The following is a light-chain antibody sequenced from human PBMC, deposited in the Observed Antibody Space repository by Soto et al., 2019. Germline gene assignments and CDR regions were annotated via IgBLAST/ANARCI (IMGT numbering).Light chain of an antibody. V-gene: IGKV1-39*01. Sequence: EIPLTQSPSSLAASVGDRLTLTCRTSRNVSICLNWYQHKPGKGPTLLIHATSNLQIRVPSRFSGSGSGTEFTLTISSLEPEDFGTYYCQQSYKMPSFGQGTRLVIK. CDR3: QQSYKMPS. CDR1: RNVSIC. J-gene: IGKJ5*01. CDR2: ATS.